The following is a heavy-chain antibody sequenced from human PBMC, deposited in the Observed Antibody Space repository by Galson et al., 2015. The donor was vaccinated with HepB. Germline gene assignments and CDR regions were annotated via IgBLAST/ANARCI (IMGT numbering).Heavy chain of an antibody. CDR2: VSNDGSNQ. Sequence: SLRLSCAASGFTFSSYAIHWVRQAPGKGLEWVAVVSNDGSNQYYADSVKGRFTISRDNSKNTQYLQMNSLRAEDTAVYYCARAVGAGEFDYWGQGTLVTVSS. CDR1: GFTFSSYA. D-gene: IGHD1-26*01. V-gene: IGHV3-30-3*01. J-gene: IGHJ4*02. CDR3: ARAVGAGEFDY.